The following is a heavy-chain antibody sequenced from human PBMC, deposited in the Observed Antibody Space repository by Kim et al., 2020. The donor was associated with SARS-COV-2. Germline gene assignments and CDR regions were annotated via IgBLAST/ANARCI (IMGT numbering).Heavy chain of an antibody. V-gene: IGHV3-74*01. D-gene: IGHD3-9*01. CDR3: ARVWDDIRYYYGMDV. Sequence: DSVKGRFTITRDNAKNTLYLKMNSLRAEDTAVYYCARVWDDIRYYYGMDVWGQGTTVTVSS. J-gene: IGHJ6*02.